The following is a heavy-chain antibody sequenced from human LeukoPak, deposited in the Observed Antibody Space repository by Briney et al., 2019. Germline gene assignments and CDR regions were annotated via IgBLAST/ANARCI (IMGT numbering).Heavy chain of an antibody. CDR3: ARGRAYYYDSSGYYYDY. D-gene: IGHD3-22*01. J-gene: IGHJ4*02. CDR1: GDSASSNSAA. V-gene: IGHV6-1*01. Sequence: SQTLSLTCAISGDSASSNSAAWNWINQSSTRSLEWLGRTYYRSKWYNDYAVSMKSRITINPDTSKNQSSLQLNSVTPEDTAVYYCARGRAYYYDSSGYYYDYWGQGTLVTVSS. CDR2: TYYRSKWYN.